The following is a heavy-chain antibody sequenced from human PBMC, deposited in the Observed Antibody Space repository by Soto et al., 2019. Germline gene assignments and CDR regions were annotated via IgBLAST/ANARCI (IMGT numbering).Heavy chain of an antibody. Sequence: ASVKVSCKASGYTFTSYYMHWVRQAPGQGLEWMGIINPSGGSTSYAQKFQGRVTMTRDTSTSTVYMELSSLRSEDTAVYYCARGGLIFVGSSALWDHYYYMDVWGKGTTVTVSS. D-gene: IGHD3-3*01. CDR1: GYTFTSYY. CDR2: INPSGGST. J-gene: IGHJ6*03. CDR3: ARGGLIFVGSSALWDHYYYMDV. V-gene: IGHV1-46*03.